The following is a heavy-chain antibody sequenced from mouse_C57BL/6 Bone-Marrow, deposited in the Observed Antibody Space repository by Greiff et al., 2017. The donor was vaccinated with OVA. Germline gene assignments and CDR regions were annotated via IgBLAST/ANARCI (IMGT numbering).Heavy chain of an antibody. CDR2: IYPGSGST. V-gene: IGHV1-55*01. CDR3: ASFITTVY. Sequence: VQLVESGAELVKPGASVKMSCKASGYTFTSYWITWVKQRPGQGLEWIGDIYPGSGSTNYNEKFKSKATLTVDTSSSTAYMQLSSLTSEDSAVYYCASFITTVYWGQGTTLTVSS. CDR1: GYTFTSYW. D-gene: IGHD1-1*01. J-gene: IGHJ2*01.